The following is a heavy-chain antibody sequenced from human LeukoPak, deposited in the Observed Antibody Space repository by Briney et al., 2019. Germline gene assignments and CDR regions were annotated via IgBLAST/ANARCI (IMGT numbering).Heavy chain of an antibody. Sequence: GASVKVSCKASGYTFTSYDINWVRQATGQGLEWMGWMNPNSGNTGYAQKFQGRVTITRNTSISTAYMELSSLRSEDTAVYYCARYDSSGYYSHDAFDIWGQGTMVTVSS. V-gene: IGHV1-8*03. J-gene: IGHJ3*02. D-gene: IGHD3-22*01. CDR1: GYTFTSYD. CDR3: ARYDSSGYYSHDAFDI. CDR2: MNPNSGNT.